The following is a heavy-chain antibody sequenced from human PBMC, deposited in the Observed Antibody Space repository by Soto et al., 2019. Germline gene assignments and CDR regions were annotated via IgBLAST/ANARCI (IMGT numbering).Heavy chain of an antibody. V-gene: IGHV3-23*01. Sequence: EVQLLESGGGLVQPGGSLRLSCAASGFTFSSYAMSWVRQAPGKGLEWVSAISGSGGSTYYADSVKGRFTISRDNSKNTLDLQLNSLRAEDTAVYYCAKDHTTAYYYYYGMDVWGQGTTVTVSS. D-gene: IGHD1-1*01. CDR3: AKDHTTAYYYYYGMDV. J-gene: IGHJ6*02. CDR2: ISGSGGST. CDR1: GFTFSSYA.